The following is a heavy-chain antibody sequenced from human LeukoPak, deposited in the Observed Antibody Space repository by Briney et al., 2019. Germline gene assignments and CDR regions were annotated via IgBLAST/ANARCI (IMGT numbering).Heavy chain of an antibody. CDR1: GYTFTSYY. D-gene: IGHD3-22*01. J-gene: IGHJ3*02. CDR2: INPSGGST. V-gene: IGHV1-46*01. Sequence: GASVKVSCKASGYTFTSYYMHWVRQAPGQGLEWMGIINPSGGSTSYAQKFQGRVTMTRDMSTSTVYMELSSLRSEDTAVYYCARGKGYDSSGYPDAFDIWGQGTMVTVSS. CDR3: ARGKGYDSSGYPDAFDI.